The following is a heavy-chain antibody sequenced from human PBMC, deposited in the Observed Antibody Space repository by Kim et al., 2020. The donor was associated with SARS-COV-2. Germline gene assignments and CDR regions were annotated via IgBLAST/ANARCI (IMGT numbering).Heavy chain of an antibody. Sequence: GGSLRLSCAASGFTFGDYAMHWVRQAPGKGLEWVSGISWNSGSIGYADSVKGRFTISRDNAKNSLYLQMNSLRAEDTALYYCAKDELLWFGAAGAFDIWGQGTMVTVSS. J-gene: IGHJ3*02. CDR1: GFTFGDYA. CDR3: AKDELLWFGAAGAFDI. V-gene: IGHV3-9*01. D-gene: IGHD3-10*01. CDR2: ISWNSGSI.